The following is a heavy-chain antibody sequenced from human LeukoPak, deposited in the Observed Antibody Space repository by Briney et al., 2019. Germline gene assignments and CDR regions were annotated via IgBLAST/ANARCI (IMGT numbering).Heavy chain of an antibody. CDR1: GFTFDDYA. V-gene: IGHV3-9*01. CDR2: ISWNSGSI. D-gene: IGHD2-2*01. J-gene: IGHJ3*02. CDR3: AKRSTTNAFDI. Sequence: PGRSLRLFCAASGFTFDDYAMHWVRQAPGKGREWVSGISWNSGSIGYADSVKGRFTISRDNSKNTLYLQMNSLRAEDTAAYYCAKRSTTNAFDIWGQGTMVTVSS.